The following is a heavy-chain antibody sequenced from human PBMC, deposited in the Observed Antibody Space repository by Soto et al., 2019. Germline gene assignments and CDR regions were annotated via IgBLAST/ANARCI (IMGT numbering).Heavy chain of an antibody. CDR2: ITSNGGNT. CDR3: ARRIPFGYGMDV. V-gene: IGHV3-64*01. D-gene: IGHD2-21*01. J-gene: IGHJ6*02. Sequence: EVQLVESGGGLVQPGGSLRLSCAASGFTFSSYAMHWVLQAPGKGLEYVSVITSNGGNTAYASSVKGRYTISRDNSTNTLYLQMGSLRAEDMAVYYCARRIPFGYGMDVWGQGTTVTVSS. CDR1: GFTFSSYA.